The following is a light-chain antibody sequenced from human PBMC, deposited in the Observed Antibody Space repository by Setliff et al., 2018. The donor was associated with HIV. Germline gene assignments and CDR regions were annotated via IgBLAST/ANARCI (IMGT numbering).Light chain of an antibody. CDR2: VGN. CDR3: CSYAGSSNFALYV. Sequence: QSALTQPASVSGSPGQSITISCTGTSSDVGTYNLVSWYQQYPGKAPKLLIYVGNKRPSGVSNRFSGSKSGNTASLTISGLQAEDEAEYYCCSYAGSSNFALYVLGTGTKVTVL. CDR1: SSDVGTYNL. J-gene: IGLJ1*01. V-gene: IGLV2-23*03.